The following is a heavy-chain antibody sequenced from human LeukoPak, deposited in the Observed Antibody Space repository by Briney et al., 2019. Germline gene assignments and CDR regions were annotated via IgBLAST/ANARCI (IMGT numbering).Heavy chain of an antibody. CDR3: ARDIYYDSSGYYRH. Sequence: ASVKVSCKASGYTFTNYYMHWVRQAPGQGLEWMGWINPNSGGTNYAQNFQGSVTMTRDTSITTAYMELRSLRSDDTAVYYCARDIYYDSSGYYRHWGQGTLVTVSS. CDR2: INPNSGGT. V-gene: IGHV1-2*02. CDR1: GYTFTNYY. D-gene: IGHD3-22*01. J-gene: IGHJ4*02.